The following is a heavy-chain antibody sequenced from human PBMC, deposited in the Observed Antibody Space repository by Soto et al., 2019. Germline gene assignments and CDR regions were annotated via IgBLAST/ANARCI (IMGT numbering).Heavy chain of an antibody. D-gene: IGHD3-3*01. CDR2: ISSSSSTI. CDR1: GFTFSSYS. J-gene: IGHJ3*02. Sequence: GGSLRHACADSGFTFSSYSINWIRQAPGEELEWVSYISSSSSTIYYADSVKGRFTISRDNASNSLYLQMNSLRAEDTAVYYCARVMGITIFGVVMHDAFDIWGQGTMVTVSS. V-gene: IGHV3-48*01. CDR3: ARVMGITIFGVVMHDAFDI.